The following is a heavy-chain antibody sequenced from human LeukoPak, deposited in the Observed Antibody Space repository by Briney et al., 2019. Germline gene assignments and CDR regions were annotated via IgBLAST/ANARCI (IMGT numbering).Heavy chain of an antibody. J-gene: IGHJ4*02. V-gene: IGHV3-74*01. D-gene: IGHD5-18*01. CDR2: IKYDGSST. CDR1: GFTFSSYW. CDR3: ARGGGSGGYSYGYVPFYFDY. Sequence: GGSLRLSCAASGFTFSSYWMHWVRQAPGKGLVWVSRIKYDGSSTNYADSVKGRFTISRDNAKNTLYLQMNSLRAEDTAVYYCARGGGSGGYSYGYVPFYFDYWGQGTLVTVSS.